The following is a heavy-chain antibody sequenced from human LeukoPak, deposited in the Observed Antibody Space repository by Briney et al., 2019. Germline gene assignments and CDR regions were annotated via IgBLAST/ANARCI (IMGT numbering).Heavy chain of an antibody. CDR3: ARSYDGSGYYYYAFDI. Sequence: SETLSLTCTVSGGSINSYYWSWIRQPPGKGLEWIGHIYYSGSTKYNPSLKSRVTISVDTSKNQFSLKLSSVTAADTAVYYCARSYDGSGYYYYAFDIWGQGTMVTVSS. CDR2: IYYSGST. CDR1: GGSINSYY. D-gene: IGHD3-22*01. V-gene: IGHV4-59*01. J-gene: IGHJ3*02.